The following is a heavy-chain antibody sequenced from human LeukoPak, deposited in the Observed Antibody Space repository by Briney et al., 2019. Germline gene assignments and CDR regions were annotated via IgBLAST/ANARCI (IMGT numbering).Heavy chain of an antibody. D-gene: IGHD6-13*01. Sequence: GGSLRLSCAPSGFTFSSYAMSWVRQAPGKGLEWVSAISDSGGSTYYADSVKGRFTIFRDNSKNTLYLQMNSLRAEDTAVYYYAKSGISTYGYSSSWFDYWGQGTLVTVSS. J-gene: IGHJ4*02. CDR3: AKSGISTYGYSSSWFDY. CDR2: ISDSGGST. CDR1: GFTFSSYA. V-gene: IGHV3-23*01.